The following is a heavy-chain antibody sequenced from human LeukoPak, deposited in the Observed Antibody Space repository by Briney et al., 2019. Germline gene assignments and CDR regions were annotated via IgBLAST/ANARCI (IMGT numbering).Heavy chain of an antibody. D-gene: IGHD2-2*01. Sequence: SVKVSCKASGGTFSSYAINWVRQAPGQGLEWMGRIIPIFGIANYAQKFQGRVTITADKSTSTAYMELSSLRSEDTAVYYCARHPHCSSTSCYPIIENGENYYGMDVWGQGTTVTVSS. V-gene: IGHV1-69*04. CDR2: IIPIFGIA. CDR3: ARHPHCSSTSCYPIIENGENYYGMDV. J-gene: IGHJ6*02. CDR1: GGTFSSYA.